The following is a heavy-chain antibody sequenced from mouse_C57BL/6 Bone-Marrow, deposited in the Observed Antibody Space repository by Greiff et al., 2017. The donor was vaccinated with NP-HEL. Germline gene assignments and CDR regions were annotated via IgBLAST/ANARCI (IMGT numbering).Heavy chain of an antibody. V-gene: IGHV14-3*01. CDR2: IDPANGNT. CDR3: ASYYGSFYWYFDV. D-gene: IGHD1-1*01. J-gene: IGHJ1*03. CDR1: GFNIKNTY. Sequence: VQLQQSVAELVRPGASVKLSCTASGFNIKNTYMHWVKQRPEQGLEWIGRIDPANGNTKYAPKFQGKATITADTSSNTAYLQRSSLTSEDTAIYYCASYYGSFYWYFDVWGTGTTVTVSS.